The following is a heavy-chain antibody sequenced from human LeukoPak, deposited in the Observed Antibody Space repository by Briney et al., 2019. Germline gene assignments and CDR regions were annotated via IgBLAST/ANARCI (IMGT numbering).Heavy chain of an antibody. J-gene: IGHJ2*01. Sequence: SETLSLTCTVSGGSISNYYWSWIRQPPGKGLEWIGYIYYSGSTSYNPSLKSRVTISLDTSKNQFSLKLSSVTAADSAVYYCASYAYYDSSGYYSSYGWYFDLWGRGTLVTVSS. V-gene: IGHV4-59*08. D-gene: IGHD3-22*01. CDR2: IYYSGST. CDR3: ASYAYYDSSGYYSSYGWYFDL. CDR1: GGSISNYY.